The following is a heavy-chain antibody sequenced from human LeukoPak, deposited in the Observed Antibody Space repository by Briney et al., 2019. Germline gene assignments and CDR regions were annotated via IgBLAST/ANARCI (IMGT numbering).Heavy chain of an antibody. V-gene: IGHV3-30-3*01. Sequence: GGSLRLSCAASGFTFSSYAMHWVRQAPGKGLEWVAVISYDGSNKYYADSVKGRFTISRDNSKNTLYLQMNSLRTEDTALYYCARGSVGTPPPFDYWGQGALVTVSS. D-gene: IGHD2-15*01. J-gene: IGHJ4*02. CDR3: ARGSVGTPPPFDY. CDR1: GFTFSSYA. CDR2: ISYDGSNK.